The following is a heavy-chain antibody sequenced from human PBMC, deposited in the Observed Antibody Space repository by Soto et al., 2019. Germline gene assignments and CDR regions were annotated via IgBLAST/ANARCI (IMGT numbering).Heavy chain of an antibody. Sequence: QVQMVQSGPEVKKPGASVKVSCKTSVYTFTSYGVAWVRQAPGQGLEWMGWISTSKGDTTYAQKFQGRVTMTTDTSTSTAHMELRSLRSDDTAVYYCATRSPAFDFWGQGTLVTVS. CDR2: ISTSKGDT. D-gene: IGHD3-16*01. CDR3: ATRSPAFDF. J-gene: IGHJ4*02. CDR1: VYTFTSYG. V-gene: IGHV1-18*01.